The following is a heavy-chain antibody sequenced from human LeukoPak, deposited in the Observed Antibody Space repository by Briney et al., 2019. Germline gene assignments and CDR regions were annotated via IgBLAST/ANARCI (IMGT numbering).Heavy chain of an antibody. V-gene: IGHV4-4*07. J-gene: IGHJ4*02. CDR3: AREGSTTIDY. Sequence: MASETLSLTCTVSGGSISSYYWSWIRQPAGKGLEWIGRIYTSGSTTYNPSLKSRVTMSVDTSKNQFSLKLSSVTAADTAVYYCAREGSTTIDYWGQGTLVTVSS. CDR2: IYTSGST. CDR1: GGSISSYY. D-gene: IGHD1-1*01.